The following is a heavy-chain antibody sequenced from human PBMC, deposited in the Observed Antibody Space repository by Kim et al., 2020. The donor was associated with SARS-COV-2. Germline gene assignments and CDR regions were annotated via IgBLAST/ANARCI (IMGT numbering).Heavy chain of an antibody. CDR2: ISIGNDNT. Sequence: ASVKVSCKASGYTFVNYVMHWVRQAPGQRSEWMGLISIGNDNTKFSQKFQGRVTITRDTSASTAYMELTSLRSEDTAIYYCARGSGWAFDYWGQGTLVTV. D-gene: IGHD6-19*01. CDR1: GYTFVNYV. J-gene: IGHJ4*02. CDR3: ARGSGWAFDY. V-gene: IGHV1-3*04.